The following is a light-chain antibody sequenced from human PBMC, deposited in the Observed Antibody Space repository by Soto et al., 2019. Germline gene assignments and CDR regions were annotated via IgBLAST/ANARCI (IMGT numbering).Light chain of an antibody. V-gene: IGLV1-51*01. CDR2: DNN. J-gene: IGLJ2*01. Sequence: QSVLTQPPSVSAAPGQKVPISCSGSSSNIGNNYVSWYQHLPGTAPKLLIYDNNKRPSGIPDRFSGSKSGTSATLGITGLQTGDEADYYCATWDSSLSAGVFGGGTKLTVL. CDR1: SSNIGNNY. CDR3: ATWDSSLSAGV.